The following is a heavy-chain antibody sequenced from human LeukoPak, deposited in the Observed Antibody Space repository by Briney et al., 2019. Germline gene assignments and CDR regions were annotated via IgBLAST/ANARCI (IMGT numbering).Heavy chain of an antibody. CDR1: GGSISRGDYY. V-gene: IGHV4-61*08. J-gene: IGHJ4*02. CDR2: IYYSGST. D-gene: IGHD6-13*01. Sequence: SETLSLTCTVSGGSISRGDYYWSWIRQPPGKGLEWIGYIYYSGSTNYNPSLKSRLTISVDTSKNQFSLKLSSVTAADTAVYYCARGMSSSYLTGFDYWGQGTLVTVSS. CDR3: ARGMSSSYLTGFDY.